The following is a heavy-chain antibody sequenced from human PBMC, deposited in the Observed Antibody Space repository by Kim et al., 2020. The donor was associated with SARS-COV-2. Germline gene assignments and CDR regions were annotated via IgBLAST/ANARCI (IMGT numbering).Heavy chain of an antibody. Sequence: ASVKVSCKTSGYSFTNYGINWVRQAPGQGLEWMGWISVYNGNTDYAQKVKGRVTMTTDTSTATAYMELRSLRSDDTAVYYCARVMQETYFYGSGSLFYWGHEPWSPSPQ. CDR1: GYSFTNYG. CDR3: ARVMQETYFYGSGSLFY. V-gene: IGHV1-18*04. D-gene: IGHD3-10*01. J-gene: IGHJ4*01. CDR2: ISVYNGNT.